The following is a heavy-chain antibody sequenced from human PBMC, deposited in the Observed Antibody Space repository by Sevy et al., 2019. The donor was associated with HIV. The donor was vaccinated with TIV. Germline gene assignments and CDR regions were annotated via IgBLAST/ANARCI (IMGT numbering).Heavy chain of an antibody. Sequence: GGSLRLSCAASGFTFSSYWMSWVRQAPGKGLEWVANIKQDGSEKYYVDSVKGRFTISRDNAKNSLYLQMNSLRAEDTAVYYCARDDYSNYGGDYYYYGMDVWGQGTTVTVSS. J-gene: IGHJ6*02. V-gene: IGHV3-7*03. CDR3: ARDDYSNYGGDYYYYGMDV. CDR2: IKQDGSEK. D-gene: IGHD4-4*01. CDR1: GFTFSSYW.